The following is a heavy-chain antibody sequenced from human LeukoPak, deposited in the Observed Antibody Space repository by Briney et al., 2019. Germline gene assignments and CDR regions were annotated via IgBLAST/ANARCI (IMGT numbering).Heavy chain of an antibody. CDR1: GFTFSSYA. CDR2: ISGSGGST. Sequence: GGSLRLSCAASGFTFSSYAMSWVRQAPGKGLEWVSAISGSGGSTYYADSVKGRFTISRDNSKNTLYLQMNSLRAEDTAVYYCAKVSVPVWEQCYFDYWGQGTLVTVSS. J-gene: IGHJ4*02. V-gene: IGHV3-23*01. CDR3: AKVSVPVWEQCYFDY. D-gene: IGHD1-26*01.